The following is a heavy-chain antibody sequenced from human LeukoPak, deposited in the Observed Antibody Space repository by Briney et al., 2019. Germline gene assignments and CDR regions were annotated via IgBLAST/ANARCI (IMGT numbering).Heavy chain of an antibody. CDR1: GGSISSSY. CDR2: IYYSGST. Sequence: PSETLSLTCTVSGGSISSSYWSWIRQPPGKGLEWIGYIYYSGSTNYNPSLKSRVTISVDTSKNQFSLKLSSVTAADTAVYYCARAYYDSSGYYDYWGQGTLVTVSS. CDR3: ARAYYDSSGYYDY. V-gene: IGHV4-59*08. D-gene: IGHD3-22*01. J-gene: IGHJ4*02.